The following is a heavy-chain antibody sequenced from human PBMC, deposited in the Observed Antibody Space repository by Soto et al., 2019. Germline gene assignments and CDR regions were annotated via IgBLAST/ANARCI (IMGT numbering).Heavy chain of an antibody. CDR3: AKDIGRITMIVVVGYFDY. CDR2: ISGSGGST. D-gene: IGHD3-22*01. J-gene: IGHJ4*02. CDR1: GFTFSSYA. V-gene: IGHV3-23*04. Sequence: VQLVESGGGLVQPGGSLRLSCAASGFTFSSYAMSWVRQAPGKGLEWVSAISGSGGSTYYADSVKGRFTISRDNSKNTLYLQMNSLRAEDTAVYYCAKDIGRITMIVVVGYFDYWGQGTLVTVSS.